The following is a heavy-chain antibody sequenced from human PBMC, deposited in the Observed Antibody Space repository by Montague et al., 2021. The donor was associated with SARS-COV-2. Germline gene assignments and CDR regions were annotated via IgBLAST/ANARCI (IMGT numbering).Heavy chain of an antibody. J-gene: IGHJ4*02. Sequence: SETLSLTCTVSGDSISSGGYFWGWIRQPPGKRLEWIASIHIGGTSYLNPSLKSRVTISIDSSKNQFSLNVTSVTAADTAVYFCARNRDWYLGNWGQGTLGTVSS. D-gene: IGHD3-9*01. CDR2: IHIGGTS. V-gene: IGHV4-39*07. CDR1: GDSISSGGYF. CDR3: ARNRDWYLGN.